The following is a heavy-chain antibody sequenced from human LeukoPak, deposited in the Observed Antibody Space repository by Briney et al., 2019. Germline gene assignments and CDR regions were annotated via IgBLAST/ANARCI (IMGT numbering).Heavy chain of an antibody. CDR3: ARGEVYNWFDP. J-gene: IGHJ5*02. Sequence: SSETLSLTCAVYGGSFSGYYWSWIRQPPRKGLEWIGEINHSGSTNYNPSLKSRVTISVDTSKNQFSLKLSSVTAADTAVYYCARGEVYNWFDPWGQGTLVTVSS. CDR2: INHSGST. V-gene: IGHV4-34*01. CDR1: GGSFSGYY.